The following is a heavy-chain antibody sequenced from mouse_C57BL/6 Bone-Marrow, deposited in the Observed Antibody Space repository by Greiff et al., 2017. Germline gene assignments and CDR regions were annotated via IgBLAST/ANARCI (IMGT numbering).Heavy chain of an antibody. CDR1: GYTFTSYW. V-gene: IGHV1-64*01. CDR2: IHPTSGST. D-gene: IGHD2-4*01. Sequence: VQLQQSGAELVKPGASVKLSCKASGYTFTSYWMHWVKQRPGQGLEWIGMIHPTSGSTNYNEKFKSKATLTVDKSSSTAYMQLSSLTSEDSAVYYCARGNDYDYYAMDYWGQGTSVTVSS. CDR3: ARGNDYDYYAMDY. J-gene: IGHJ4*01.